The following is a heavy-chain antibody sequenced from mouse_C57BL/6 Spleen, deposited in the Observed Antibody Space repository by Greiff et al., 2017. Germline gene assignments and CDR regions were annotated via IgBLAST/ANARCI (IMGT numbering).Heavy chain of an antibody. CDR1: GFNIKNTY. CDR3: AGTITTKDYAMDY. J-gene: IGHJ4*01. D-gene: IGHD1-1*01. Sequence: EVQLQQSVAELVRPGASVKLSCTASGFNIKNTYMHWVKQRPEQGLEWIGRIDPANGNTKYAPKFQGKATITADPSSNTAYLQLSSLTSEDTAIYYCAGTITTKDYAMDYWGQGTSVTVSS. V-gene: IGHV14-3*01. CDR2: IDPANGNT.